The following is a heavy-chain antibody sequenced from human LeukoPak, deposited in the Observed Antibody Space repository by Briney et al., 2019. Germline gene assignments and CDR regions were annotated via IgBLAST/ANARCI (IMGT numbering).Heavy chain of an antibody. CDR3: ARGTAMVRYYYGMDV. CDR1: GGSISSGGYY. CDR2: IYYSGST. V-gene: IGHV4-31*03. Sequence: SQTLSLTCTVSGGSISSGGYYWSWIRQHPGKGLEWIGYIYYSGSTYYNPSLKSRVTISVDTSKNQFSLKLSSVTAADTAVYYRARGTAMVRYYYGMDVWGQGTTVTVSS. J-gene: IGHJ6*02. D-gene: IGHD5-18*01.